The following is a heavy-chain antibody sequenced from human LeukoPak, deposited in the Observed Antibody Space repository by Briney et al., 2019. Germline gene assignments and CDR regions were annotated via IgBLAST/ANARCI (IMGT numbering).Heavy chain of an antibody. CDR1: GFTFRSSA. V-gene: IGHV3-30*01. D-gene: IGHD6-6*01. J-gene: IGHJ6*03. CDR2: LPYDGTEK. Sequence: GGSLRLSCAASGFTFRSSAMHWVRQAPGKGLEWVALLPYDGTEKYYVESVKGRFTISRDNSNNTPYLQMNSLRVEDTAVYFCARQGSSLRYFHTYLDVWGKGTTVTVSS. CDR3: ARQGSSLRYFHTYLDV.